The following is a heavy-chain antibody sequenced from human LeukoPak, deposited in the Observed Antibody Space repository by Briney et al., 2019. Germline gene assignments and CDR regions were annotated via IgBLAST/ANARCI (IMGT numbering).Heavy chain of an antibody. V-gene: IGHV3-66*01. CDR3: ARGHCSGGSCYPNWFDP. D-gene: IGHD2-15*01. CDR1: GFTFSSYA. J-gene: IGHJ5*02. CDR2: IYSGGST. Sequence: TGGSLRLSCAASGFTFSSYAMHWVRQAPGKGLEWVSVIYSGGSTYYADSVKGRFTISRDNSKNTLYLQMNSLRAEDTAVYYCARGHCSGGSCYPNWFDPWGQGTLVTVSS.